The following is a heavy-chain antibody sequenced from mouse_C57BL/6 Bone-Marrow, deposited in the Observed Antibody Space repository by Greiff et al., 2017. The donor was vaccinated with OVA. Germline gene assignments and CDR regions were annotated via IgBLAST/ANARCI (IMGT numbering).Heavy chain of an antibody. V-gene: IGHV1-81*01. Sequence: VQGVESGAELARPGASVKLSCKASGYTFTSYGISWVKQRTGQGLEWIGEIYPRSGNTYYNEKFKGKATLTADKSSSTAYMELRSLTSEDSAVYFCARDYGSSYDYWGQGTTLTVSS. CDR3: ARDYGSSYDY. D-gene: IGHD1-1*01. CDR2: IYPRSGNT. J-gene: IGHJ2*01. CDR1: GYTFTSYG.